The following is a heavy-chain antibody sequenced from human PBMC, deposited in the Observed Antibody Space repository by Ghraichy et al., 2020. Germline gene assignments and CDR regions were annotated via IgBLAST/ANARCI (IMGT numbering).Heavy chain of an antibody. CDR2: IYYTGST. J-gene: IGHJ5*02. CDR3: ASSGIRASAFDP. Sequence: SETLSLTCSVFGVSMTSYYWNWIRQPPGKGLEWIGYIYYTGSTTYSSSLESRLTMSVDTSKNKFSLKLTSVTAADTAVYYCASSGIRASAFDPWGQGTVVTVSS. D-gene: IGHD1-14*01. CDR1: GVSMTSYY. V-gene: IGHV4-59*01.